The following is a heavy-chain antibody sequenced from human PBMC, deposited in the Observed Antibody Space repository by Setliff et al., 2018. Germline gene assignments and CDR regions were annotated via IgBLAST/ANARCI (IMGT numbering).Heavy chain of an antibody. V-gene: IGHV3-74*01. J-gene: IGHJ5*02. Sequence: PGGSLRLSCGAFGFTFSKYWMYWVRQVPGKGLVWVSRINGDGTITNYADSVKGRFTISRDNSKNTLYLQMSSLRADDTALYYCARDQFRNSGGLYSWGQGTLVTVSS. CDR1: GFTFSKYW. CDR3: ARDQFRNSGGLYS. D-gene: IGHD1-7*01. CDR2: INGDGTIT.